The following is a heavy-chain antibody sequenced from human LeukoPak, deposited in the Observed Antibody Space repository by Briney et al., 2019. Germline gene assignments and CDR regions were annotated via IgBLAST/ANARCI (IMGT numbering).Heavy chain of an antibody. J-gene: IGHJ4*02. Sequence: ASVKVSCKASGYTFTSYAMHWVRQAPGRRLEWMGWINAGNGNTKYSQKFQGRVTITRDTSASTAYMELSSLRSEDTAVYYCARVYAGYCSGGSCYSDYFDYWGQGTLVTVSS. V-gene: IGHV1-3*01. CDR2: INAGNGNT. CDR1: GYTFTSYA. CDR3: ARVYAGYCSGGSCYSDYFDY. D-gene: IGHD2-15*01.